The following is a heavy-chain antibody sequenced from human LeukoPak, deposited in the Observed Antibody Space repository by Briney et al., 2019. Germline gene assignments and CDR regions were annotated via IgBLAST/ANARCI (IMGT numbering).Heavy chain of an antibody. CDR2: IIPIFGTA. CDR1: GGTFSSYA. J-gene: IGHJ6*02. CDR3: ARDHCVSSGCYEDYYYGMDV. D-gene: IGHD2-2*01. V-gene: IGHV1-69*13. Sequence: SVKVSCKASGGTFSSYAISWVRQAPGQGLEWMGGIIPIFGTANYAQKFQGRVTITADESTSTAYMELSRLRSDDTAVYFCARDHCVSSGCYEDYYYGMDVWGRGTTVTVSS.